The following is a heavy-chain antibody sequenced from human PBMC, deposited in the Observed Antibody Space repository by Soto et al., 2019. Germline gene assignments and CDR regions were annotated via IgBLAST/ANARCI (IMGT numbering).Heavy chain of an antibody. D-gene: IGHD6-19*01. CDR3: GRVSVTVPGSAYY. J-gene: IGHJ4*02. CDR1: GYTFVSSG. CDR2: ISPYNGKT. Sequence: QVQLLQSGVEVKKPGASVKVSCKASGYTFVSSGINWVRQAPGQGLEWVGWISPYNGKTNYAQKFKGRVTMTTDRSTSTAYMELRSLGFDDTAVYYCGRVSVTVPGSAYYWGQGTLVTVSS. V-gene: IGHV1-18*01.